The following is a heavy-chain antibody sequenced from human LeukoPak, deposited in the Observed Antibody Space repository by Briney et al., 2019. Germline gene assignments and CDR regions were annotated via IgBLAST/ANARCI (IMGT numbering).Heavy chain of an antibody. V-gene: IGHV4-39*01. CDR1: GGSISRTNFY. CDR3: ARLDSGLNPGWDYLDI. CDR2: IYYTGNP. D-gene: IGHD3-9*01. J-gene: IGHJ3*02. Sequence: SETLSLTCIVSGGSISRTNFYWGWIRQPPGRGLEWVASIYYTGNPYYNPSLRSRVGISVDTPENQFSLTMTSVSASDTAIYYCARLDSGLNPGWDYLDIWGQGTLVTVSS.